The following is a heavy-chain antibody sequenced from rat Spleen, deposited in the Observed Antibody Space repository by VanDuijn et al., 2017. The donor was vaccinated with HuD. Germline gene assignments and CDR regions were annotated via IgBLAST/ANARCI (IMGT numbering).Heavy chain of an antibody. Sequence: EVQLVESGGDLVQPGRSLKLSCEASGFTFNDYNMAWVRQAPEKGLEWVATITYDGSGTYYRDSVKGRFTIPRDNAKSTLFLQMDSLRSEDTATYYCARPNYGYPFAYWGQGTLVTVSS. CDR3: ARPNYGYPFAY. D-gene: IGHD1-11*01. V-gene: IGHV5-7*01. CDR1: GFTFNDYN. CDR2: ITYDGSGT. J-gene: IGHJ3*01.